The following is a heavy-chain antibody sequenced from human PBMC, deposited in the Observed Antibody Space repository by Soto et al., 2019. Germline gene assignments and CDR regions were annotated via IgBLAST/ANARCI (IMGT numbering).Heavy chain of an antibody. D-gene: IGHD2-15*01. Sequence: QVQLQESGPGLVKPSETLSLTCTVSGGSISSYYWSWIRQPPGKGLEWIGFIYYSGSTNYNPSLKSRVTISVDTSKNQFSLKLSSLTAADTAVYYCARDLAHCSGGSFCAFDIWGQGTMVTVSS. J-gene: IGHJ3*02. V-gene: IGHV4-59*01. CDR1: GGSISSYY. CDR2: IYYSGST. CDR3: ARDLAHCSGGSFCAFDI.